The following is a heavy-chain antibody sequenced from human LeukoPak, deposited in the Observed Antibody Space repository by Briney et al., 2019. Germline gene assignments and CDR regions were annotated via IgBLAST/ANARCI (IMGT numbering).Heavy chain of an antibody. CDR1: GFTFSSYG. Sequence: GGSLRLSCAASGFTFSSYGMHWVRQAPGKGLEWVAFIRYVGSNKYYADSVKGRFTISRDNSKNTLYLQMNSLRAEDTAVYYCAKGPTIPRLSKPLDYYYYYMDVWGKGTTVTISS. CDR2: IRYVGSNK. V-gene: IGHV3-30*02. J-gene: IGHJ6*03. D-gene: IGHD6-25*01. CDR3: AKGPTIPRLSKPLDYYYYYMDV.